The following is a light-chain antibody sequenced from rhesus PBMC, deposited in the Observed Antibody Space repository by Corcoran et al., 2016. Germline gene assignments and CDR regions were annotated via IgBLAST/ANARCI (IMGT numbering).Light chain of an antibody. Sequence: DIQMTQSPSSLSASVGDTVTITCRASQGISNYLNWFQQKPGKAPKLLIYAASSLESGVPSRFSGRGSGTDFTLTISSLQPADFAAYYCLQHNSFPFTFGPGTKLDIK. CDR3: LQHNSFPFT. CDR2: AAS. CDR1: QGISNY. V-gene: IGKV1-28*03. J-gene: IGKJ3*01.